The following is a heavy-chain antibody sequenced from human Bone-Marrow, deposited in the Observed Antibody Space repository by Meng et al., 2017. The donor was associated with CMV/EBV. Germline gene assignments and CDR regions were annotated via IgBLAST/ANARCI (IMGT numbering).Heavy chain of an antibody. Sequence: GGSLRLSCAGSGFTFRKFTINWVRQAPGKGLEWVSSISSNGYYIYYAESLRGRFTISRDNAKNSLYLQMNSLRDDDTAVYYCAREAGAGHSSSEWFDPCGQGTLVAASS. CDR1: GFTFRKFT. J-gene: IGHJ5*02. V-gene: IGHV3-21*01. CDR2: ISSNGYYI. CDR3: AREAGAGHSSSEWFDP. D-gene: IGHD4/OR15-4a*01.